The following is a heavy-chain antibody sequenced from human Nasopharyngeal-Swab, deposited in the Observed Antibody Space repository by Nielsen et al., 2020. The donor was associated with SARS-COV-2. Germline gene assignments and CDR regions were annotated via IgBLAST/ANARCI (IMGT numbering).Heavy chain of an antibody. D-gene: IGHD4-17*01. CDR2: IYYSGST. CDR1: GGSVSSGSYY. V-gene: IGHV4-61*01. CDR3: ARGLTTVTTLEYFDL. Sequence: SETLSLTCTVSGGSVSSGSYYWSWIRQPPGKGLEWIGYIYYSGSTNYNPSLKSRVTISVDTSKNQFSLKLSSVTAADTAVYYCARGLTTVTTLEYFDLWGRGTLVTVSS. J-gene: IGHJ2*01.